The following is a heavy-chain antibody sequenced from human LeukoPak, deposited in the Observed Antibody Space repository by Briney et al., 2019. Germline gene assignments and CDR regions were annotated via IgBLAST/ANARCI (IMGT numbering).Heavy chain of an antibody. V-gene: IGHV4-39*07. D-gene: IGHD2-15*01. CDR1: GGSISSGSYY. CDR3: ARAICSGGSCHYGMDV. J-gene: IGHJ6*02. CDR2: IYYSGST. Sequence: SETLSLTCTVSGGSISSGSYYWGWIRQPPGKGLEWIGSIYYSGSTYYNPSLKSRVTISVDTSKNQFSLKLSSVTAADTAVYYCARAICSGGSCHYGMDVWGQGTTVTVSS.